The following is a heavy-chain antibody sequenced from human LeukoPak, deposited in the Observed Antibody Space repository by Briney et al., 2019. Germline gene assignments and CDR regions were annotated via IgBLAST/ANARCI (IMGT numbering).Heavy chain of an antibody. V-gene: IGHV3-30*01. Sequence: PGRSLRLSCAASGFTFSSYAMHWVRQAPGKGLEWVAVISYDGSNKYYADSVKGRFTISRDNSKNTLYLQMNSLRAEDTAVYYCARGGWGDDSWSGPTINWVDPWGQGILVTVSS. D-gene: IGHD3-3*01. CDR1: GFTFSSYA. CDR3: ARGGWGDDSWSGPTINWVDP. CDR2: ISYDGSNK. J-gene: IGHJ5*02.